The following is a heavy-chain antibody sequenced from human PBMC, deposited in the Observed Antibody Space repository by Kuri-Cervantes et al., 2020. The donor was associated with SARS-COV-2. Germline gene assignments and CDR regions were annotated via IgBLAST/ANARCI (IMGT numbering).Heavy chain of an antibody. CDR1: GYSFTSYW. CDR3: ARPHSGSYLLVDY. CDR2: IDPSDSYT. J-gene: IGHJ4*02. D-gene: IGHD1-26*01. V-gene: IGHV5-10-1*01. Sequence: GESLKISCKGSGYSFTSYWISWVRQMPGKGLEWMGRIDPSDSYTNYSPSFQGHVTISADKSISTAYLQWSSLKASDTAMYYCARPHSGSYLLVDYWGQGTLVTVSS.